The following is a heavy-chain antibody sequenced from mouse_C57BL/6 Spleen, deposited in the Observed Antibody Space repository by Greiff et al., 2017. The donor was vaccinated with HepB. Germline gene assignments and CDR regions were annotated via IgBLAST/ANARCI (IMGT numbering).Heavy chain of an antibody. D-gene: IGHD2-3*01. V-gene: IGHV3-6*01. CDR3: ARWLLLGYFDV. Sequence: VQLKESGPGLVKPSQSLSLTCSVTGYSITSGYYWNWIRQFPGNKLEWMGYISYDGSNNYNPSLKNRISITRDTSKNQFFLKLNSVTTEDTATYYCARWLLLGYFDVWGTGTTVTVSS. CDR2: ISYDGSN. CDR1: GYSITSGYY. J-gene: IGHJ1*03.